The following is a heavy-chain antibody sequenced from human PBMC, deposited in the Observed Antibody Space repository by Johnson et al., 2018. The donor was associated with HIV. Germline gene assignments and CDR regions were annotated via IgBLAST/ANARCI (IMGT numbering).Heavy chain of an antibody. J-gene: IGHJ3*02. CDR3: ARDSSSWYHDAFDI. D-gene: IGHD6-13*01. Sequence: QLVESGGGVVQPGGSLRLSCAASGFTFSSYAMHWVRQAPGKGLEWVAVISYDGSNKYYADSVKGRFTISRDNSKNTLYLQMNSLRAEDTAVYYCARDSSSWYHDAFDIWGQGTMVTVSS. V-gene: IGHV3-30-3*01. CDR2: ISYDGSNK. CDR1: GFTFSSYA.